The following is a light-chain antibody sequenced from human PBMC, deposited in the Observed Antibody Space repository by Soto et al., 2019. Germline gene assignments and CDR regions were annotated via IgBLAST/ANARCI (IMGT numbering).Light chain of an antibody. V-gene: IGLV2-8*01. Sequence: QSVLTQPPSASGSPGQSVTISCTGTSSDVGGYNYVSWYQQYPGKAPKLMIYEVSKRPSRVPDRFSGSKSGNTASLTVSGLQDEDEDDYYCSSYAGSNNLGVFGTGTKVTVL. CDR2: EVS. CDR3: SSYAGSNNLGV. CDR1: SSDVGGYNY. J-gene: IGLJ1*01.